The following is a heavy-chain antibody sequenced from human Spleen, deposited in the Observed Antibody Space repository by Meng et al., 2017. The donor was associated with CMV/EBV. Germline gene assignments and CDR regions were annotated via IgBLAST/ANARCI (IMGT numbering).Heavy chain of an antibody. CDR1: GFTFNDHY. V-gene: IGHV3-11*01. J-gene: IGHJ6*02. CDR3: AKDKASSSEYYGMDV. D-gene: IGHD6-6*01. Sequence: GESLKISCAASGFTFNDHYMTWIRLAPGKGLEWISYNSSSGSISYYADSVKGRFTISRDNAKNSLYLQMNSLRTEDTALYYCAKDKASSSEYYGMDVWGQGTTVTVSS. CDR2: NSSSGSIS.